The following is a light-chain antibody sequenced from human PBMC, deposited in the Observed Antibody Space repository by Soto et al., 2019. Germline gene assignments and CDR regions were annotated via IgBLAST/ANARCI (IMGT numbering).Light chain of an antibody. CDR3: SSYAGSNNLV. V-gene: IGLV2-8*01. CDR1: SSDVGGYNY. CDR2: EVS. Sequence: QSALTQPPSASGSPGQSVTISCTGTSSDVGGYNYVSWYQQHPGKAPKRMIYEVSKRPSGVPDRFSDSKSGNTASLTVSGLQAEDGADYYCSSYAGSNNLVFGGGTKLTVL. J-gene: IGLJ2*01.